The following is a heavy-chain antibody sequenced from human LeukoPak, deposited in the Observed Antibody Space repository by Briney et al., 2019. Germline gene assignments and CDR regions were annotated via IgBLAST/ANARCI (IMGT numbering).Heavy chain of an antibody. CDR3: ARITMTGGFDY. V-gene: IGHV1-46*01. J-gene: IGHJ4*02. Sequence: AASVKVSCKASGYTFTSYYMHWVRQAPGQGLEWMGIINPSGGSTSYAQKFQGRVTMTRDTSTSTVYIELSSLRSEDTAVYYCARITMTGGFDYWGQGTLVTVSS. D-gene: IGHD3-22*01. CDR1: GYTFTSYY. CDR2: INPSGGST.